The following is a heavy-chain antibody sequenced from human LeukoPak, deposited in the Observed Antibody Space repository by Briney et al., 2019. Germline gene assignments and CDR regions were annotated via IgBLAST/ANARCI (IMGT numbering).Heavy chain of an antibody. V-gene: IGHV4-30-4*01. D-gene: IGHD3-10*01. CDR1: GGSISSGDYY. CDR3: ARASSGGSGSYYVEFDP. CDR2: IYYSGST. J-gene: IGHJ5*02. Sequence: PSETLSLTCTVSGGSISSGDYYWSWIRQPPGKGLEWIGYIYYSGSTYYNPSLKSRVTISVDTSKNQFSLKLSSVTAADTAVYYCARASSGGSGSYYVEFDPWGQGTLVTVSS.